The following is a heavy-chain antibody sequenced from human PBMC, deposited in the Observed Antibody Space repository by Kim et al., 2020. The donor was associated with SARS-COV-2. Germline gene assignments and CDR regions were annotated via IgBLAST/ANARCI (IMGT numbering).Heavy chain of an antibody. D-gene: IGHD3-10*01. J-gene: IGHJ6*02. V-gene: IGHV1-69*01. Sequence: YAQKFEGRVTITADESTSTAYMERRSLGSEDTAVYYCARDKGEDLYGMDVWGQGTTVTVSS. CDR3: ARDKGEDLYGMDV.